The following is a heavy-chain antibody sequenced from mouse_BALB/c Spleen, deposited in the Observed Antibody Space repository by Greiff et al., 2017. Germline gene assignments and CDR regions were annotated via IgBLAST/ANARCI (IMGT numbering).Heavy chain of an antibody. Sequence: EVKVEESGGGLVQPGGSRKLSCAASGFTFSDYGMAWVRQAPGKGPEWVAFISNLAYSIYYADTVTGRFTISRENAKNTLYLEMSSLRSEDTAMYYCARGGGDYWGQGTSVTVSS. J-gene: IGHJ4*01. CDR2: ISNLAYSI. CDR1: GFTFSDYG. V-gene: IGHV5-15*02. CDR3: ARGGGDY.